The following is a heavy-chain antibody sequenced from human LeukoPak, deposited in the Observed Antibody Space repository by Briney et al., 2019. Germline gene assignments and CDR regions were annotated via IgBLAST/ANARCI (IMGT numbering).Heavy chain of an antibody. V-gene: IGHV3-23*01. CDR2: ISGSGGST. J-gene: IGHJ4*02. Sequence: GGSLRLSCAASGFTFSSYGMSWVRQAPGKGLEWVSAISGSGGSTYYADSVKGRFTISRDNSKNTLYLQMNSLKTEDTALYYCTRVHSARPTENFDYWGQGTLVTVSS. CDR3: TRVHSARPTENFDY. D-gene: IGHD6-6*01. CDR1: GFTFSSYG.